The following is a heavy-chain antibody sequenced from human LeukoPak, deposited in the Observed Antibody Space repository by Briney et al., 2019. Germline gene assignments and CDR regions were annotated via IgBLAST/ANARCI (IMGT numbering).Heavy chain of an antibody. D-gene: IGHD6-19*01. J-gene: IGHJ5*02. CDR1: GGSFSGYC. V-gene: IGHV4-34*01. Sequence: SETLSLTCAVYGGSFSGYCWSWIRQPPGKGLEWIGEINHSGSTNYNPSLKSRVTISVNTSKNQFSLKLSSVTAADTAVYYCARVIPRMAVAGTGHSDANWFDPWGQGTLVTVSS. CDR3: ARVIPRMAVAGTGHSDANWFDP. CDR2: INHSGST.